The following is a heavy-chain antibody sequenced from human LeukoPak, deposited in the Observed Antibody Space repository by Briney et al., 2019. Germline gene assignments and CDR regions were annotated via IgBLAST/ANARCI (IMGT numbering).Heavy chain of an antibody. CDR3: ARQTSDHHTTPLYY. D-gene: IGHD3-16*02. CDR1: GFTFTSSA. Sequence: SVRVSCKASGFTFTSSAVQWVRQARGQRLEWIGWIVVGSGNTNYAQKFQGRVTMTRDTSTSTVYMELSSLRSEDTAVYYCARQTSDHHTTPLYYWGQGTLVTVSS. J-gene: IGHJ4*02. V-gene: IGHV1-58*01. CDR2: IVVGSGNT.